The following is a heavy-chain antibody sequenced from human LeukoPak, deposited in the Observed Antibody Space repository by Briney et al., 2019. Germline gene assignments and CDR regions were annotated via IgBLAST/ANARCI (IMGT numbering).Heavy chain of an antibody. CDR2: ISYDGSYK. Sequence: GGSLRLSCAASGFTFSSYAMHWVRQAPGKGLEWVAVISYDGSYKYYADSVKGRFTISRDNSKNTLYLQMNSLRAEDTAVYYCARDLSQRGFDPWGQGTLVTVSS. CDR3: ARDLSQRGFDP. CDR1: GFTFSSYA. V-gene: IGHV3-30-3*01. J-gene: IGHJ5*02.